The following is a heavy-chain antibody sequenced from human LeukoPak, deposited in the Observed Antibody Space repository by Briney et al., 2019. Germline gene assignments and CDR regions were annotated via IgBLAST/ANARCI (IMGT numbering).Heavy chain of an antibody. D-gene: IGHD6-13*01. CDR1: GYTFTGYY. CDR2: INPNSGGT. V-gene: IGHV1-2*02. J-gene: IGHJ4*02. Sequence: ASVKVSCKASGYTFTGYYMHWVRQAPGQGLEWMGWINPNSGGTNYAQKFQGRVTMTRDTSISTAYMELSRPRSDDTAVYYCARVPLYSSSPWYFDYWGQGTLVTVSS. CDR3: ARVPLYSSSPWYFDY.